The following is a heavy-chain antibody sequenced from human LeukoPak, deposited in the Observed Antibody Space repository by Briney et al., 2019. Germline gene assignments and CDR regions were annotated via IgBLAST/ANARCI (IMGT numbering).Heavy chain of an antibody. CDR3: ARGRIEQQLVG. D-gene: IGHD6-13*01. J-gene: IGHJ4*02. CDR2: IYYSGST. Sequence: PSETLSLTCAVSGGSISSGGYSWSWIRQPPGKGLEWIGYIYYSGSTYYNPSLKSRVTISVDTSKNQFSLKLSSVTAADTAVYYCARGRIEQQLVGWGQGTLVTVSS. V-gene: IGHV4-31*11. CDR1: GGSISSGGYS.